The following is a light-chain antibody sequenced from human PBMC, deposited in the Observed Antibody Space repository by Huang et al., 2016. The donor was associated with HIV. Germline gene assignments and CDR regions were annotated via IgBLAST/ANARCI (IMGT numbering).Light chain of an antibody. V-gene: IGKV3-15*01. CDR3: QQYNNWPPVT. CDR1: QHIKSN. CDR2: GAS. J-gene: IGKJ2*01. Sequence: EVVMTQSPATLSVSPGERATISCRASQHIKSNLAWYQQKPGQTPRLLLYGASTRATGIPGRFSGSGSATEFTLTISSLQSEDFAVYYCQQYNNWPPVTFGQGTKLEIK.